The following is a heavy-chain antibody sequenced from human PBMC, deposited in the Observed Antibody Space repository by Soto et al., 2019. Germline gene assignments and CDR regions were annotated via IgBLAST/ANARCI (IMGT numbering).Heavy chain of an antibody. Sequence: EVQLVESGGGLVQPGGSLRLSCAASGFTFSSYWMSWVRQAPGKGLEWVANIKQDGSEKYYVDSVKGRFTISRDNAKNSLYLQMNSLRAEDTAVYYCARDAPDIVVVVAATPPYYGMDVW. V-gene: IGHV3-7*05. J-gene: IGHJ6*01. CDR1: GFTFSSYW. CDR2: IKQDGSEK. CDR3: ARDAPDIVVVVAATPPYYGMDV. D-gene: IGHD2-15*01.